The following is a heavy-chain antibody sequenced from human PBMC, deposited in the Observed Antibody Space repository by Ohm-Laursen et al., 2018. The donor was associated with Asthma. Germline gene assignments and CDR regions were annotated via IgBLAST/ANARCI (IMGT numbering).Heavy chain of an antibody. CDR1: GYRSTSYW. J-gene: IGHJ4*02. CDR2: IDPSDSYT. Sequence: APLMISCKRSGYRSTSYWHSWVRQMTGKGLARMGRIDPSDSYTNYSPSFQGHVTISADKSISTAYLQWSSLKASDTAMYYCATTYGYSYAYFDYWGQGTLVTVSS. CDR3: ATTYGYSYAYFDY. V-gene: IGHV5-10-1*01. D-gene: IGHD5-18*01.